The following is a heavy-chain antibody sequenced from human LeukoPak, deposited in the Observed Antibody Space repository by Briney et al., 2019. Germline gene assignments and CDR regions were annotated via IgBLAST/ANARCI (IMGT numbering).Heavy chain of an antibody. Sequence: GGSLRLSCAASGFTFDDYTIHWVRQAPGKGLEWVSLISWDGVSTYYADSVKGRFTISRDNSKNSLYLQVNSLRAEDTALYYCARNFGGGDSSGPYYWGQGTLVTVSS. CDR3: ARNFGGGDSSGPYY. J-gene: IGHJ4*02. CDR1: GFTFDDYT. V-gene: IGHV3-43*01. CDR2: ISWDGVST. D-gene: IGHD3-22*01.